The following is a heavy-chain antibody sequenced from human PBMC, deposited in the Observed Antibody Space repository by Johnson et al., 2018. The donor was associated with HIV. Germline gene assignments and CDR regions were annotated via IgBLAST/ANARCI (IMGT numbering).Heavy chain of an antibody. CDR2: INWNGGTT. CDR3: AREGEWERNAFDI. J-gene: IGHJ3*02. Sequence: VQLVESGGGLVKPGGSLRLSCAASGFTFDDYAMTWVRQAPGKGLEWVSAINWNGGTTGYTDSVKGRFTISRDNAKNSLYLQMNSLRAEDTALYYCAREGEWERNAFDIWGQGTMVTVSS. V-gene: IGHV3-20*04. CDR1: GFTFDDYA. D-gene: IGHD1-26*01.